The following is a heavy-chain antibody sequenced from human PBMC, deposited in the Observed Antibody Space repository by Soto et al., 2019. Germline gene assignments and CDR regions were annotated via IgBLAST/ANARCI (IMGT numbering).Heavy chain of an antibody. CDR1: GFTFSSYA. D-gene: IGHD3-22*01. V-gene: IGHV3-23*01. CDR2: ISGSGGST. CDR3: ASSIVVITRDDY. Sequence: LRLSCAASGFTFSSYAMSWVRQAPGKGLEWVSAISGSGGSTYYADSVKGRFTISRDNSKNTLYLQMNRMRAEDTAVYYCASSIVVITRDDYWGQGTLVTVSS. J-gene: IGHJ4*02.